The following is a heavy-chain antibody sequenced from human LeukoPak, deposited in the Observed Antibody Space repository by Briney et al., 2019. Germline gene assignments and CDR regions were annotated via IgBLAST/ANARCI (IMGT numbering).Heavy chain of an antibody. Sequence: EASVKVSCKASGGTFSSYAISWVRQAPGQGLEWMGGIIPIFGTANYAQKFQGRVTITADESTSTAYMELSSLRSEDTAVYYCARGRYCTNGVCYPIDYWGQGTLVTVSS. J-gene: IGHJ4*02. CDR3: ARGRYCTNGVCYPIDY. D-gene: IGHD2-8*01. V-gene: IGHV1-69*13. CDR2: IIPIFGTA. CDR1: GGTFSSYA.